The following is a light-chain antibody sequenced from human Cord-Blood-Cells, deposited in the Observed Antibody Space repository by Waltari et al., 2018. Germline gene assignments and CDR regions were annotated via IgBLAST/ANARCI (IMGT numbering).Light chain of an antibody. J-gene: IGLJ2*01. Sequence: QSALTQPASVSGSPGQSITISCTGTSSDVGSYNLVSWYQQHPGKAPKLMIYEVSKRPSGVSNRLSGSKAAHHAPRTIAGLPAEAEAAHPCCSSARSSTFVVFGGGTKLTVL. V-gene: IGLV2-23*02. CDR2: EVS. CDR3: CSSARSSTFVV. CDR1: SSDVGSYNL.